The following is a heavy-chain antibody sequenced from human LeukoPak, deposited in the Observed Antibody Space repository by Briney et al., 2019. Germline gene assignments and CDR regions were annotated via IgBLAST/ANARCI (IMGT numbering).Heavy chain of an antibody. V-gene: IGHV3-33*01. J-gene: IGHJ4*02. CDR3: ARDSGSFNYSDY. D-gene: IGHD5-12*01. Sequence: GRSLRLSCAASGFTFSSYGMHWVRQAPGKGLEWVAVIWYDGSNKYYADSVKGRFTISRDNSKNTLYLQMNSLRAEDTAVYYCARDSGSFNYSDYWGQGTLVTVSS. CDR2: IWYDGSNK. CDR1: GFTFSSYG.